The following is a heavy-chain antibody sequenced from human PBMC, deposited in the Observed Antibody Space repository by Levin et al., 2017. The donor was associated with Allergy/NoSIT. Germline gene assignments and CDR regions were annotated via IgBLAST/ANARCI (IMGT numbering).Heavy chain of an antibody. Sequence: SGPTLVKPTQTLTLTCTFSGFSLSTSGVGVGWIRQPPGKALEWLALIYWDDDKRYSPSLKSRLTITKDTSKNQVVLTMTNMDPVDTATYYCAHRVPRITIFGVVIQGAFDIWGQGTMVTVSS. D-gene: IGHD3-3*01. CDR3: AHRVPRITIFGVVIQGAFDI. V-gene: IGHV2-5*02. J-gene: IGHJ3*02. CDR1: GFSLSTSGVG. CDR2: IYWDDDK.